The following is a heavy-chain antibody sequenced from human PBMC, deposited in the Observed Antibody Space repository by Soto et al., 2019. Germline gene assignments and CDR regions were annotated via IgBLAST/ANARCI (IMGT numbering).Heavy chain of an antibody. V-gene: IGHV1-18*01. CDR3: ARDQSFDRTYYYGIDV. D-gene: IGHD3-10*01. J-gene: IGHJ6*02. Sequence: QVQLVQSGVEVKKPGASVRVSCKSSGYPFTHYGITWIRQARGQGLEWMGWISPFNGNTNYGQTLQGRVTLTTETSTRTGYMDLRSLRSDVTAVYYSARDQSFDRTYYYGIDVWGQGTTVTVSS. CDR2: ISPFNGNT. CDR1: GYPFTHYG.